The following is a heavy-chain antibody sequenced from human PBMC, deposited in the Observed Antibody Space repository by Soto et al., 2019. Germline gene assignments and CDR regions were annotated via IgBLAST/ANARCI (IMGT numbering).Heavy chain of an antibody. J-gene: IGHJ6*02. CDR2: ISSSSSTI. CDR3: VRKWVLWYGMGV. Sequence: PWGSLRRSCAAAVFTFSSYSMNWVRQAPGKGLEWVSYISSSSSTIYYADSVKGRFTISRDNAKNSLYLQMNSLRDEDTAVYYCVRKWVLWYGMGVWGQGTTVTVS. CDR1: VFTFSSYS. D-gene: IGHD1-26*01. V-gene: IGHV3-48*02.